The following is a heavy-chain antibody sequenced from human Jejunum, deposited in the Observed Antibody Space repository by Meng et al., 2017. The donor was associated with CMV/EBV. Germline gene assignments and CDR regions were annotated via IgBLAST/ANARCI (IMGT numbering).Heavy chain of an antibody. D-gene: IGHD6-6*01. Sequence: QVQLVKSGSELQKPGASVKVSCKASGYTFTSYAMNWVRQAPGQGLEWMGWINTNTGIPSYAQGFTGRFVFSLDTSISKTYLQISSLRADDTAVYYCAVSSISLPGHNYFDYWGQGTLVTVSS. CDR2: INTNTGIP. V-gene: IGHV7-4-1*02. J-gene: IGHJ4*02. CDR3: AVSSISLPGHNYFDY. CDR1: GYTFTSYA.